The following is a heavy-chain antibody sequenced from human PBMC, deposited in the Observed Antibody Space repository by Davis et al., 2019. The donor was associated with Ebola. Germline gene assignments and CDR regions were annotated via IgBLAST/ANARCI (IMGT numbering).Heavy chain of an antibody. D-gene: IGHD6-6*01. CDR3: ARDGAYSSSSLFDY. J-gene: IGHJ4*02. V-gene: IGHV4-39*07. CDR2: IYYSGST. CDR1: GGSISSSSYY. Sequence: MPSETLSLTCTVSGGSISSSSYYWGWIRQPPGKGLEWIGSIYYSGSTNYNPSLKSRVTISVDKSKNQFSLKLSSVTAADTAVYYCARDGAYSSSSLFDYWGQGTLVTVSS.